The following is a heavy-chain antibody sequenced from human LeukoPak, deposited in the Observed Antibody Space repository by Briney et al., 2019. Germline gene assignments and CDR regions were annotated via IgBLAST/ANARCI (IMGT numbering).Heavy chain of an antibody. CDR1: GLTFSSYS. D-gene: IGHD3-10*01. CDR2: ISGSGGST. V-gene: IGHV3-23*01. CDR3: AKDSLLYGSGSYYNRAFDY. J-gene: IGHJ4*02. Sequence: PGGSLSLSCAASGLTFSSYSMSWVRQAPGKGLEWVSAISGSGGSTYYADSVKGRFTISRDNSKNALYLQMNSLRAEDTDVYYCAKDSLLYGSGSYYNRAFDYWGQGTLVTVSS.